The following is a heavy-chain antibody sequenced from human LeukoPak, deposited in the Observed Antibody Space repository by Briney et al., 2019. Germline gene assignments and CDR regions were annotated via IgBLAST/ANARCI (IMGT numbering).Heavy chain of an antibody. CDR3: ARAYCGGDCSSDDAFDI. J-gene: IGHJ3*02. CDR1: GFTFCSYS. CDR2: ISSSSSYI. Sequence: GGSLRLSCAASGFTFCSYSMNWVRQAPGKGLEWVSSISSSSSYIYYADSVKGRFTISRDNAKNSLYLQMNSLRAEDTAVYYCARAYCGGDCSSDDAFDIWGQGTMVTVSS. V-gene: IGHV3-21*01. D-gene: IGHD2-21*01.